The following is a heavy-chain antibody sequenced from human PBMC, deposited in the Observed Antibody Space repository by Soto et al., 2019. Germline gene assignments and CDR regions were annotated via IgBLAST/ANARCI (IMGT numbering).Heavy chain of an antibody. V-gene: IGHV4-59*01. D-gene: IGHD2-2*01. CDR1: GGSISNYY. J-gene: IGHJ6*02. CDR3: ARDRQVDYGMDV. CDR2: IYYSGST. Sequence: QVQLQESGPGLVKPSETLSLTCTVSGGSISNYYWSWIRQPPGKGLEWIGYIYYSGSTNYNPSLKSRVTISVDTSKNQFSLKLSSVTAADTAVYYCARDRQVDYGMDVWGQGTTVTVSS.